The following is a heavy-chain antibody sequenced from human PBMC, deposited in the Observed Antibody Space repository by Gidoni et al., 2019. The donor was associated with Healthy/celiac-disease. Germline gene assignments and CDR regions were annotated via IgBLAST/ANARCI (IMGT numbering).Heavy chain of an antibody. Sequence: QVQLVESGGGVVQHGGSLRRSCAASGFTFSSYGMHWCRQAPGMGLESVAVRSYDGGTKYYADAVKGRFPISRDNSKNTLYLQMNSLRAEHTALYYCAIGAIGIFGPPGYLGQGTLVTVSS. V-gene: IGHV3-30*03. CDR2: RSYDGGTK. CDR3: AIGAIGIFGPPGY. J-gene: IGHJ4*02. D-gene: IGHD3-3*01. CDR1: GFTFSSYG.